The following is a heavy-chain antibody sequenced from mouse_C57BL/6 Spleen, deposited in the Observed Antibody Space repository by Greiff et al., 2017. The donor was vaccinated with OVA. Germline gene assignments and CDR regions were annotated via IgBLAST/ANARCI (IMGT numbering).Heavy chain of an antibody. CDR3: TRAGYTWFAY. V-gene: IGHV5-9-1*02. D-gene: IGHD2-2*01. J-gene: IGHJ3*01. Sequence: EVMLVESGAGLVKPGGSLKLSCAASGFTFSSYTMSWVRQTPEKRLEWVAYISSGGDYIYYADTVKGRFTISRDNARNTLYLQMSSLKSEDTAMYYCTRAGYTWFAYWGQGTLVTVAA. CDR2: ISSGGDYI. CDR1: GFTFSSYT.